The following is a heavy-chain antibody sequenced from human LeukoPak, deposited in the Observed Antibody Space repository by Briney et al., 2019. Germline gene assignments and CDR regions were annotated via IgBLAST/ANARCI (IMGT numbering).Heavy chain of an antibody. V-gene: IGHV4-38-2*02. D-gene: IGHD6-13*01. CDR2: IHHSGST. J-gene: IGHJ1*01. CDR1: GYSISSGYY. Sequence: SETLSLTCIVSGYSISSGYYWGWIRQPPGKGLEWIGNIHHSGSTYYNPSLKSRVTISVDTSKNQLSLKLSSVTAADTAVYYCARVAAGIGFFQHWGQGTLVTISS. CDR3: ARVAAGIGFFQH.